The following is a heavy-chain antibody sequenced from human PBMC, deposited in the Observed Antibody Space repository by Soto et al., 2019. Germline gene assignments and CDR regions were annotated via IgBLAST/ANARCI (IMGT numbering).Heavy chain of an antibody. CDR3: ASFWGGPAVPKVYYYYGMDV. CDR1: GGSFSGYY. D-gene: IGHD3-3*01. V-gene: IGHV4-34*01. CDR2: INHSGST. Sequence: QVQLQQWGAGLLKPSETLSLTCAVYGGSFSGYYWSWIRQPPGKGLEWIGEINHSGSTNYNPSLKSRVTISVDTSKNQFSLRLSSVTAADTAVYYCASFWGGPAVPKVYYYYGMDVWGQGTTVTVSS. J-gene: IGHJ6*02.